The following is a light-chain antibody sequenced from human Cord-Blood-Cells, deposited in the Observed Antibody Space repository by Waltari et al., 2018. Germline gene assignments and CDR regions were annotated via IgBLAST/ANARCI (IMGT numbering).Light chain of an antibody. Sequence: QPVLTQPTSLSASPGASARFNCTLRSGINVGTYRIYWYQQKPGSLPRYPLRYKSDSDKQQGSGVPSRFSGSKDASTNAGLLLISGLQSEDEADYYCAIWYSSTWVFGGGTKLTVL. CDR2: YKSDSDK. J-gene: IGLJ3*02. V-gene: IGLV5-39*01. CDR1: SGINVGTYR. CDR3: AIWYSSTWV.